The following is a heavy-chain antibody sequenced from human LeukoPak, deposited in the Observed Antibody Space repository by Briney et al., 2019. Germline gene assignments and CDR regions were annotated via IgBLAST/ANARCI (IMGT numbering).Heavy chain of an antibody. Sequence: GGSLRLSCAASGFTFSNAWMSWVRQIPGKGLEWVGRIESKTDGGTTDYGAPVKGRFTISRDDSTNTLYLQMNSLKSEDTAVYYCTTYGSGRKFDYWGQGILVTVSS. CDR2: IESKTDGGTT. V-gene: IGHV3-15*04. D-gene: IGHD3-10*01. CDR3: TTYGSGRKFDY. J-gene: IGHJ4*02. CDR1: GFTFSNAW.